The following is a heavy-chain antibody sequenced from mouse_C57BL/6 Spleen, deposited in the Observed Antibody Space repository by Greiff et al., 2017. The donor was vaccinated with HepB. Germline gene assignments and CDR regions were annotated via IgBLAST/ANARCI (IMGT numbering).Heavy chain of an antibody. CDR1: GYTFTSYW. CDR3: ARSDYGSSAWFAY. J-gene: IGHJ3*01. CDR2: IYPGSGST. Sequence: QVQLQQPGVELVKPGASVKMSCKASGYTFTSYWITWVKQRPGQGLEWIGDIYPGSGSTNYNEKFKSKATLTVDTSSSTAYMQLSSLTSEDSAVYYCARSDYGSSAWFAYWGQGTLVTVSA. D-gene: IGHD1-1*01. V-gene: IGHV1-55*01.